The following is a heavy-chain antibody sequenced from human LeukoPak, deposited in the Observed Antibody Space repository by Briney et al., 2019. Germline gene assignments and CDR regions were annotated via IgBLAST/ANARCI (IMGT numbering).Heavy chain of an antibody. V-gene: IGHV1-2*02. CDR2: INPNSGVT. CDR1: GYTFTGYY. Sequence: ASVKVSCKASGYTFTGYYMHWVRQAPGQGLEWMGWINPNSGVTNYAQKFQGRVTMTRDTSISTAYMELSRLRSDDTAVYYCARAYGRIQLWLSNWFDPWGQGTLVTVSS. CDR3: ARAYGRIQLWLSNWFDP. D-gene: IGHD5-18*01. J-gene: IGHJ5*02.